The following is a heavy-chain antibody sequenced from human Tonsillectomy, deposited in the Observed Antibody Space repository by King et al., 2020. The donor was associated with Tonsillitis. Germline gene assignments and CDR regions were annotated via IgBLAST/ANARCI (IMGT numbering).Heavy chain of an antibody. CDR3: ARAGPLEGFYYYFGRDV. V-gene: IGHV3-11*01. CDR2: MSSSGTTI. J-gene: IGHJ6*02. Sequence: VQLVESGGGLVKPGGSLRLSCAASGFTFSDYYMSWFRQAPGKGLEWVSYMSSSGTTIYYADSVKGRFTISRDNAKNSLFLQMNSLRVEDTAVYYCARAGPLEGFYYYFGRDVWGRGTTVTVSS. CDR1: GFTFSDYY.